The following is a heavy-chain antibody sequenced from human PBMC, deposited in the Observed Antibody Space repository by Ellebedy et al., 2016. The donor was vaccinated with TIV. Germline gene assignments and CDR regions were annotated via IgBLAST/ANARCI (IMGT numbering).Heavy chain of an antibody. CDR2: IRYDGSNK. J-gene: IGHJ6*02. V-gene: IGHV3-33*01. Sequence: GESLKISXAASGFTFSSYGMHWVRQAPGKGLEWVAVIRYDGSNKYYADSVKGRFTISRDNSKNTLYLQMNSLRAEDTAVYYCAREPMVRGVIRRGYAMDVWGQGTTVTVSS. CDR1: GFTFSSYG. CDR3: AREPMVRGVIRRGYAMDV. D-gene: IGHD3-10*01.